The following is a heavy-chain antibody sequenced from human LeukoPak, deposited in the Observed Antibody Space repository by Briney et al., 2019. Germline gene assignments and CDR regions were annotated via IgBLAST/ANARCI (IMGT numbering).Heavy chain of an antibody. CDR2: ISSSGSTI. D-gene: IGHD2-15*01. J-gene: IGHJ4*02. Sequence: GGSLRLSCSTSGFTFSDTYMSWIRQAPGKGLEWVSYISSSGSTIYYADSVKSRFTISRDNAKSSLYLQMNSLTAEDTAVYYCARDAIGGSCDYWGQGTLVTVSS. V-gene: IGHV3-11*01. CDR1: GFTFSDTY. CDR3: ARDAIGGSCDY.